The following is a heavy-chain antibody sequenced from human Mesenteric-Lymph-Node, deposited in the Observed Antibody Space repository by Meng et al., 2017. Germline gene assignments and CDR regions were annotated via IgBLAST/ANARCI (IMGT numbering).Heavy chain of an antibody. CDR2: IYYSGST. CDR3: ARDSFPAGPDY. CDR1: GGSISSSSYY. J-gene: IGHJ4*02. D-gene: IGHD6-13*01. V-gene: IGHV4-39*07. Sequence: SETLSLTCTVSGGSISSSSYYWGWIRQPPGKGLEWIGSIYYSGSTYYNPSLKSRVTISVDTSKNQFSLKLSSVTTADTAVYYCARDSFPAGPDYWGQGTLVTVSS.